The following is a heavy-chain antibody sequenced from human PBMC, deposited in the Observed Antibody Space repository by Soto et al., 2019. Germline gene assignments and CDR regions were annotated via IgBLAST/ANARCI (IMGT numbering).Heavy chain of an antibody. V-gene: IGHV1-69*13. Sequence: GASVKVSCKASGGTFSSYAISWVRQAPGQGLEWMGGIIPIFGTANYAQKFQGRVTITADESTSTAYMELSSLRPEDTAVYYCATLPKLLSYYYYGMDVWGQGATVTVSS. CDR2: IIPIFGTA. CDR3: ATLPKLLSYYYYGMDV. J-gene: IGHJ6*02. D-gene: IGHD3-10*01. CDR1: GGTFSSYA.